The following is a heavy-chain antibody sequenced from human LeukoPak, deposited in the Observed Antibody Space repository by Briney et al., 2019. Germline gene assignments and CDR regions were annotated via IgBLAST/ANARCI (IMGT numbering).Heavy chain of an antibody. D-gene: IGHD3-22*01. CDR3: VRDMGYYDKV. V-gene: IGHV3-74*01. Sequence: GGSLRLSCGTSGFTFSTSWMHWVRQAPGKGIVWVSRINTDGNTRDYADSVKGRFTISRDKAKKTLYLQMNSLRADDTAVYYCVRDMGYYDKVWGQGTLVTVSS. CDR2: INTDGNTR. J-gene: IGHJ4*02. CDR1: GFTFSTSW.